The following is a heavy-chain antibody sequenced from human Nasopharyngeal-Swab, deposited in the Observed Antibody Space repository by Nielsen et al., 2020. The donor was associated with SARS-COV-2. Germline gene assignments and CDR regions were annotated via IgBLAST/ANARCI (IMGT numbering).Heavy chain of an antibody. CDR1: GFTFSSYA. CDR2: ISGSGGST. J-gene: IGHJ5*02. V-gene: IGHV3-23*01. CDR3: AKGVVGIAAAGDWFDP. D-gene: IGHD6-13*01. Sequence: GGSLRLSCPASGFTFSSYAMSWVRQAPGKGLEWVSAISGSGGSTYYADSVKGRFTISTDNSKNTLYLQMNSLRAEDTAVYYCAKGVVGIAAAGDWFDPWGQGTLVTVSS.